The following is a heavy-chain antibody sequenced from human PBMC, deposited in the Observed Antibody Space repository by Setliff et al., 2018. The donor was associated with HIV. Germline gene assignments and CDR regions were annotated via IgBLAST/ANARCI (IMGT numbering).Heavy chain of an antibody. J-gene: IGHJ4*02. D-gene: IGHD6-6*01. CDR3: AKGGRGSSSFPGGY. Sequence: GGSLRLSCAASGFTFSSYAMSWVRQAPGKGLEWVSVIYSGGSSTYYADSVKGRFTISRDNSKNTLYLQMNSLRAEDTAVYYCAKGGRGSSSFPGGYWGQGTLVSVSS. V-gene: IGHV3-23*03. CDR1: GFTFSSYA. CDR2: IYSGGSST.